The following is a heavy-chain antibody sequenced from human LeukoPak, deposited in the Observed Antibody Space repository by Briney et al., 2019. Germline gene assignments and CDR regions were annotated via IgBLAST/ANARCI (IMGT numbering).Heavy chain of an antibody. Sequence: GGSLRLSCAASGFTFSSYSMNWVRQAPGKGLEWVSSISSSSSYIYYADSVKGRFTISRDNAENSLYLQMNSLRAEDTTVYYCATLDRGGWFDPWGQGTLVTVSS. CDR1: GFTFSSYS. D-gene: IGHD3-16*01. CDR3: ATLDRGGWFDP. CDR2: ISSSSSYI. J-gene: IGHJ5*02. V-gene: IGHV3-21*01.